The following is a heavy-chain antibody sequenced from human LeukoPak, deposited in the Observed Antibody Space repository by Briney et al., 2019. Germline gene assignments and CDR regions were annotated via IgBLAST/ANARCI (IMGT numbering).Heavy chain of an antibody. CDR3: AKDLSTWLSPSPTDY. CDR2: VSGSAGTT. Sequence: GGSLRLSCAASGFTFSSYAMSWVRQTPGKGLEWVSTVSGSAGTTYYADSVKGRFTISRDNSKNTLYLQMNSLRAEDTAVYYCAKDLSTWLSPSPTDYWGQGTPVTVSS. CDR1: GFTFSSYA. J-gene: IGHJ4*02. V-gene: IGHV3-23*01. D-gene: IGHD3-9*01.